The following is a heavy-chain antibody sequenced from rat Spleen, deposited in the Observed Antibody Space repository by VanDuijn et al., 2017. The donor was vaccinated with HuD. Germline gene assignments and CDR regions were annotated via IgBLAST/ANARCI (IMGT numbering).Heavy chain of an antibody. V-gene: IGHV5-29*01. CDR3: ARLGIAAIGNWFSY. D-gene: IGHD1-2*01. CDR1: EFTFSNYG. J-gene: IGHJ3*01. Sequence: EVQLVESGGGLVQPGRSLKVSCEASEFTFSNYGMAWVRQAPTKGLEGVATINYDATSTHYRDSVKGRFTISRDNAKSTLFLHMDNLRSEDTATYYCARLGIAAIGNWFSYWGQGTLVTVSS. CDR2: INYDATST.